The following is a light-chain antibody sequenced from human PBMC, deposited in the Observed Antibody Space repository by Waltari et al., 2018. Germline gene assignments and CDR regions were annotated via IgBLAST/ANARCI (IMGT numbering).Light chain of an antibody. Sequence: EIVMTQSPATLSVSPGERALLSCRASRNVGTNLAWYQQKPGQAPRLLIYGASTRATGIPARFSGSGSGTEFTLIISSLQSEDFAVYYCQQYNYWPPAYTFGQGTKLEIK. CDR1: RNVGTN. J-gene: IGKJ2*01. V-gene: IGKV3-15*01. CDR3: QQYNYWPPAYT. CDR2: GAS.